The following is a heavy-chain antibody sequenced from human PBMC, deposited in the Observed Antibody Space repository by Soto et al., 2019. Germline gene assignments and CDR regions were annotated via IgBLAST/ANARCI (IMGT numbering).Heavy chain of an antibody. CDR2: ITPSGGGT. J-gene: IGHJ6*02. D-gene: IGHD3-3*01. V-gene: IGHV1-46*01. CDR3: ARFSLELRSLEWLPGAGIVV. Sequence: QVQLVQSGAEVKKPGASVKVSCKASGYTFTHYYIHWVRQAAGQGLVWMGMITPSGGGTSYSQKYQGRVPLTSDTSTSTVYMELSSPQFEDTALYYCARFSLELRSLEWLPGAGIVVWGQGTTVSVSS. CDR1: GYTFTHYY.